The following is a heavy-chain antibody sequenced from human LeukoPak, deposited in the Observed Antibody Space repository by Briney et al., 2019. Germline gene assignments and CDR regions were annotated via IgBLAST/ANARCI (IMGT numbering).Heavy chain of an antibody. CDR2: ISSSGSSI. D-gene: IGHD3-10*01. Sequence: GGSLRLSCAASGFXFSSYEINWVRQAPGKGLEWVSHISSSGSSIYYADSVKGRFTISRDNAKDSLYLQMNSLRAEDTSVYYCASKLTMVRGVQASDCWGQGTLVTVSS. J-gene: IGHJ4*02. CDR3: ASKLTMVRGVQASDC. CDR1: GFXFSSYE. V-gene: IGHV3-48*03.